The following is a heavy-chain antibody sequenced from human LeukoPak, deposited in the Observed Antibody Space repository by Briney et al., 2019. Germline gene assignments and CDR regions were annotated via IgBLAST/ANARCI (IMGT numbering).Heavy chain of an antibody. Sequence: SGGSLRLSCAPSGFTFSSYSMNCVRHAPGKGLEWVSSISSSSSYIYYADSVKGRFTISRDNAKNSLYLQMNSLRAEDTAVYYCARDVVVPAAYFDYWGQGTLVTVSS. CDR2: ISSSSSYI. D-gene: IGHD2-2*01. CDR1: GFTFSSYS. CDR3: ARDVVVPAAYFDY. J-gene: IGHJ4*02. V-gene: IGHV3-21*01.